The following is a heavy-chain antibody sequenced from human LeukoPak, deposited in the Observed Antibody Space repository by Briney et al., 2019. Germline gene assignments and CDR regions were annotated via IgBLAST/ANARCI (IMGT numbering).Heavy chain of an antibody. CDR3: AKCGNSGCHLIDY. D-gene: IGHD5-12*01. V-gene: IGHV3-23*01. CDR1: GSTFDTNA. J-gene: IGHJ4*02. CDR2: ISGRTGGT. Sequence: GGSLRLSCAASGSTFDTNAMSWVRQAPGKGLEWVSAISGRTGGTYYADSVKGRFTISRDNSKSTLYLQMDSLRAEDTAVYYCAKCGNSGCHLIDYWGQGTLVTVSS.